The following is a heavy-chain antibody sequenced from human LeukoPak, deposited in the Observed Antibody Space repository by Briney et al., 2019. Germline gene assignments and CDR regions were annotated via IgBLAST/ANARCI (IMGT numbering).Heavy chain of an antibody. CDR3: AKGPYYYDSSGYLLDY. D-gene: IGHD3-22*01. CDR1: GFTFDDYA. J-gene: IGHJ4*02. V-gene: IGHV3-9*01. CDR2: ISWNSGSI. Sequence: GRSLRLSCAASGFTFDDYAMHWVRQAPGKGLEWVPGISWNSGSIGYADSVKGRFTISRDNAKNSLYLQMNSLRAEDTALYYCAKGPYYYDSSGYLLDYWGQGTLVTVSS.